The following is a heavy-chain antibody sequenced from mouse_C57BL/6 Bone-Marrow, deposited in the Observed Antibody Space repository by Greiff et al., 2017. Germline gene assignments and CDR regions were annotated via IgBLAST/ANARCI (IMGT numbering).Heavy chain of an antibody. J-gene: IGHJ2*01. D-gene: IGHD1-1*02. Sequence: DVMLVESGGGLVKPGGSLKLSCAASGFTFSSYAMSWVRQTPEKRLEWVATISDGGSYTYYPDNVKGRYTISRDNAKNNRYLQMSHLKSEDTAMYYCARVGTMDYWGQGTTLTVSS. CDR1: GFTFSSYA. V-gene: IGHV5-4*03. CDR3: ARVGTMDY. CDR2: ISDGGSYT.